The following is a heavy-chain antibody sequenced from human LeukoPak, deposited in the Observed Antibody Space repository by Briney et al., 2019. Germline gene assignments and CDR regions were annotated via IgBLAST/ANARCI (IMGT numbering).Heavy chain of an antibody. CDR2: MNPNSGNT. CDR1: GYTFTGNY. D-gene: IGHD3-16*01. CDR3: ARPYPRLDDAFDI. V-gene: IGHV1-8*02. J-gene: IGHJ3*02. Sequence: ASVKVSCKASGYTFTGNYIHWVRQAPGQGLEWMGWMNPNSGNTGYAQKFQGRVTMTRNTSISTAYMELSSLRSEDTAVYYCARPYPRLDDAFDIWGQGTMVTVSS.